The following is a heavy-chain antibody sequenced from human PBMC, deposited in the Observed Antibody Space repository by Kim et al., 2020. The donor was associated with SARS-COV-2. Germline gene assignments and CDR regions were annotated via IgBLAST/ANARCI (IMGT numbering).Heavy chain of an antibody. Sequence: GGSLRLSCAASGFTFSSYSMNWVRQAPGKGLEWVSSISSSSSYIYYADSVKGRFTISRDNAKNSLYLQMNSLRAEDTAVYYCARGNILTGYQTRNYYYYGMDVWGQGTTVTVSS. CDR3: ARGNILTGYQTRNYYYYGMDV. J-gene: IGHJ6*02. CDR2: ISSSSSYI. V-gene: IGHV3-21*01. CDR1: GFTFSSYS. D-gene: IGHD3-9*01.